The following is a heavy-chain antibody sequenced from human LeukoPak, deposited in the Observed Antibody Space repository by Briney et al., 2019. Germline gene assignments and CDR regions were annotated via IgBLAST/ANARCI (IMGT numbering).Heavy chain of an antibody. CDR1: GGSISSHY. Sequence: SETLSLTCTVSGGSISSHYWSWIRQPPGKGLEWIGYIYYSGSTNYNPSLKSRVTISVDTSKNQFSLKLSSVTAADTAVYYCARHPKLLWFGETNWFDPWGQGTLVTVSS. CDR3: ARHPKLLWFGETNWFDP. V-gene: IGHV4-59*08. J-gene: IGHJ5*02. CDR2: IYYSGST. D-gene: IGHD3-10*01.